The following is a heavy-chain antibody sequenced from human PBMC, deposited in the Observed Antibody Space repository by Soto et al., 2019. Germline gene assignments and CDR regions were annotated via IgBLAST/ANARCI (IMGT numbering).Heavy chain of an antibody. CDR1: GFSFSTYG. Sequence: QVQLVESGGGVVQPGRSLRLSCAASGFSFSTYGMHWVRQAPGKGLEWVAVIWYTGNDEYYAGSVKGRFTISRDDSKNTLYLQMDSLRVEDTAIYYCARDQTWAEACYLDYGGRGTPVTVSS. V-gene: IGHV3-33*01. J-gene: IGHJ4*02. D-gene: IGHD1-26*01. CDR2: IWYTGNDE. CDR3: ARDQTWAEACYLDY.